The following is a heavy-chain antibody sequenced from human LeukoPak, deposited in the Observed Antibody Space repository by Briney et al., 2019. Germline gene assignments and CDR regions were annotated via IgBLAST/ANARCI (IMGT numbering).Heavy chain of an antibody. V-gene: IGHV4-38-2*01. CDR3: ATHDYGDSYYYYMDV. D-gene: IGHD4-17*01. CDR2: IYHSGST. Sequence: SETLSLTCAVSGYSISSGYYWCWIRQPPGKGLEWIGSIYHSGSTYYNPSLKSRVTISVDTSKNQFSLKLSSVTAADTAVYYCATHDYGDSYYYYMDVWGKGTTVTVSS. J-gene: IGHJ6*03. CDR1: GYSISSGYY.